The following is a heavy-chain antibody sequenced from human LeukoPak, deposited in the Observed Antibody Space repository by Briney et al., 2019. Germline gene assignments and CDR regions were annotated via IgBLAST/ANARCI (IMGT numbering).Heavy chain of an antibody. CDR2: ISQDGSEK. J-gene: IGHJ4*02. D-gene: IGHD3-3*01. CDR1: GFTFSSYA. Sequence: GRSLRLSCAASGFTFSSYAMHWVRQVPGKGLEWVANISQDGSEKYYVDSVKGRFTISRDNAKNSLYLQMNSLRAEDTAVYYCARDKDAYYDFWSGYSYYFDYWGQGTLVTVSS. V-gene: IGHV3-7*01. CDR3: ARDKDAYYDFWSGYSYYFDY.